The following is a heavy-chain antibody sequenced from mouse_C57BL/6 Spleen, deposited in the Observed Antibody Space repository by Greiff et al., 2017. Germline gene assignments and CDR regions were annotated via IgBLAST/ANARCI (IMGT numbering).Heavy chain of an antibody. Sequence: EVKLVESGGGLVQPGGSLRLSCAASGFTFTDYYMSWVRQPPGKALEWLGFIRNKANGYTTDYSASVKGRFTISRDNSQSILYLQMNALRAEDSATYSWARYVITTVVFDYWGQGTTLTVSS. J-gene: IGHJ2*01. V-gene: IGHV7-3*01. D-gene: IGHD1-1*01. CDR3: ARYVITTVVFDY. CDR2: IRNKANGYTT. CDR1: GFTFTDYY.